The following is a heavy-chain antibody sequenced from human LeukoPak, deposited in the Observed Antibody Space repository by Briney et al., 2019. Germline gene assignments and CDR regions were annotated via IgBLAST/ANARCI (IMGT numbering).Heavy chain of an antibody. CDR1: EFTFSGSA. J-gene: IGHJ4*02. V-gene: IGHV3-73*01. D-gene: IGHD3-22*01. Sequence: GSLRLSCAASEFTFSGSAMHWVRQASGKGLEWVGRIRSKANSYATAYAASVKGRFTISRDDSKNTAYLQMNSLKTEDTAVYYCTRRPDYYDSSGYENWGQGTLVTVSS. CDR2: IRSKANSYAT. CDR3: TRRPDYYDSSGYEN.